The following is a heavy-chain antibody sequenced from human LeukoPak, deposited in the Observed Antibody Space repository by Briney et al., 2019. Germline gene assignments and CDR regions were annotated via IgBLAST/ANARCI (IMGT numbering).Heavy chain of an antibody. V-gene: IGHV1-24*01. J-gene: IGHJ6*02. CDR2: FDPEDGET. D-gene: IGHD1-14*01. CDR1: GYTLTELS. Sequence: ASVKVSCKVSGYTLTELSMHWVRQAPGKGLEWMGGFDPEDGETIYAQKFQGRVTMTEDTSTDTAYMELSSLRSEDTAVYYCATDITGTTNYYYYGMDVWGQGTTVTVSS. CDR3: ATDITGTTNYYYYGMDV.